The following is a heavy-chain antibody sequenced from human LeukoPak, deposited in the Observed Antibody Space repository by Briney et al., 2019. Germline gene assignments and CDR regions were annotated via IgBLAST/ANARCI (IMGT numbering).Heavy chain of an antibody. CDR3: ARDRVYHPI. D-gene: IGHD6-13*01. CDR1: GFTFSSYA. V-gene: IGHV3-7*03. Sequence: GGSLRLSCAASGFTFSSYAMSWVRQAPGKGLEWVANIKQDGSEKYYVDSVKGRFTISRDNAKNSLYLQMNSLRAEDTAVYYCARDRVYHPIWGQGTMVTVSS. J-gene: IGHJ3*02. CDR2: IKQDGSEK.